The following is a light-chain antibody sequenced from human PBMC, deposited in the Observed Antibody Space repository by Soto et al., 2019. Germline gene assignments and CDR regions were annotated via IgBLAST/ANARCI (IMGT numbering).Light chain of an antibody. J-gene: IGLJ1*01. V-gene: IGLV2-14*01. CDR3: SSYTSSSSYV. CDR2: EVS. CDR1: SSDVGGYNY. Sequence: LTQPASVSGSPGQSITIPCTGTSSDVGGYNYVSWYQQHPGKAPKLMIYEVSNRPSGVSNRFSGSKSGNTASLTISGLQAEDEADYYCSSYTSSSSYVFGTGTKVTVL.